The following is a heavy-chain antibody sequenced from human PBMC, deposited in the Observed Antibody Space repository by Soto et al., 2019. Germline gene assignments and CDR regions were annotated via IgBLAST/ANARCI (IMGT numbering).Heavy chain of an antibody. J-gene: IGHJ2*01. Sequence: PSETLSLTCTVSGGSISSYCWSWIRQPPGKGLEWIGYIYYSGSTNYNPSLKSRVTISVDTSKNQFSLKLSSVTAADTAVYYCARLFGVARTWYFDLWGRGTLVTVSS. CDR3: ARLFGVARTWYFDL. CDR1: GGSISSYC. V-gene: IGHV4-59*08. CDR2: IYYSGST. D-gene: IGHD3-3*01.